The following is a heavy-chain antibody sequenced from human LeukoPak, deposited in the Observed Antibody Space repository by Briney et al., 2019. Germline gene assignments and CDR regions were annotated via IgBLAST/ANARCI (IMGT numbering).Heavy chain of an antibody. CDR3: ARGPPRGIVATILHVNYYYYMDV. J-gene: IGHJ6*03. CDR2: MNPNSGNT. D-gene: IGHD5-12*01. Sequence: ASVKVSCKASGYTFTSYDINWVRQATGQGLEWMGWMNPNSGNTGYAQKFRGRVTMTRNTSISTAYMELSSLRSEDTAVYYCARGPPRGIVATILHVNYYYYMDVWGKGTTVTVSS. CDR1: GYTFTSYD. V-gene: IGHV1-8*01.